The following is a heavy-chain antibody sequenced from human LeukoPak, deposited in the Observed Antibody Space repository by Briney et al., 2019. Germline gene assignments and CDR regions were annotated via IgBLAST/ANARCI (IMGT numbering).Heavy chain of an antibody. CDR1: GYSISSGHF. V-gene: IGHV4-38-2*01. D-gene: IGHD5-18*01. CDR2: IDDSAST. J-gene: IGHJ4*02. CDR3: ARAEVDTAMAKE. Sequence: SETLSLTCAVSGYSISSGHFWGWIRQPPGKGLEWIRHIDDSASTSHNPSLKIPITISVDTSKNQFSLKLSSVTAADTAVYYCARAEVDTAMAKEWGQGTLVTVSS.